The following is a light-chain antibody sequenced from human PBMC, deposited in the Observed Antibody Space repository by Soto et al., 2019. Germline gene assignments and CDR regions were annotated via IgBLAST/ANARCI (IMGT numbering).Light chain of an antibody. J-gene: IGKJ1*01. CDR2: AAS. CDR3: QQYGSSPKT. V-gene: IGKV3-20*01. CDR1: QTISSTY. Sequence: EIVLTQSPGTLSLSPGDRATLSCRASQTISSTYLAWYQQKPGQAPRLLIYAASTRATGIRDRFSGSGSGTDFTLTISRLEPEDFAVYYCQQYGSSPKTFGQGTKVEI.